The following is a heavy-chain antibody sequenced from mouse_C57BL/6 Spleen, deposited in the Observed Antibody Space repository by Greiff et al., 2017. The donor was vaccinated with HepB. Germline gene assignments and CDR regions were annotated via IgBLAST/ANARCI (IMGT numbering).Heavy chain of an antibody. CDR3: ASPYYDYDAAWFAY. J-gene: IGHJ3*01. Sequence: EVKLQESGGGLVQPGGSLKLSCAASGFTFSDYYMYWVRQTPEKRLEWVAYISNGGGSTYYPDTVKGRFTISRDNAKNTLYLQMSRLKSEDTAMYYCASPYYDYDAAWFAYWGQGTLVTVSA. CDR1: GFTFSDYY. D-gene: IGHD2-4*01. CDR2: ISNGGGST. V-gene: IGHV5-12*01.